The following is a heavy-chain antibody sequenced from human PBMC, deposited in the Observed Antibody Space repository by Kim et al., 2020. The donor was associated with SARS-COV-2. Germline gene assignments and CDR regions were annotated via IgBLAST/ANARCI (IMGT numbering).Heavy chain of an antibody. CDR1: GFTVSSNY. CDR3: ARDHHSYGYGYYYYGMDV. Sequence: GGSLRLSCAASGFTVSSNYMSWVRQAPGKGLEWVSVIYSGGSTYYADSVKGRFTISRDNSKNTLYLQMNSLRAEDTAVYYCARDHHSYGYGYYYYGMDVWGQGTTVTVSS. CDR2: IYSGGST. V-gene: IGHV3-66*01. D-gene: IGHD5-18*01. J-gene: IGHJ6*02.